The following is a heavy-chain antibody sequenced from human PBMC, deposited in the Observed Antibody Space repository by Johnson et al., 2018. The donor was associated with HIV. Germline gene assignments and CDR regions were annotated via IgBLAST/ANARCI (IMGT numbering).Heavy chain of an antibody. CDR3: AKDMFYIAAARSGAFDI. CDR1: GFTFNNAW. D-gene: IGHD6-13*01. CDR2: IRWNSGSI. J-gene: IGHJ3*02. Sequence: VQLVESGGGLVKPGGSLRLSCAASGFTFNNAWMSWVRQAPGKGLEWVSGIRWNSGSIGYADSVKGRFTISRDNAKNSLYLQMNSLRAEDTALYYCAKDMFYIAAARSGAFDIWGQGTMVTVSS. V-gene: IGHV3-9*01.